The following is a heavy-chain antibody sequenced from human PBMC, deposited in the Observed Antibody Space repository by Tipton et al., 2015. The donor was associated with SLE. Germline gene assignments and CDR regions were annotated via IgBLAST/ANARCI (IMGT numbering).Heavy chain of an antibody. CDR3: ARALKGYDCPHDS. V-gene: IGHV4-39*07. CDR2: IFYSGTT. D-gene: IGHD5-12*01. CDR1: GGSIRSSYNY. Sequence: TLSLTCTVSGGSIRSSYNYWGWIRQPPGKGLEWVASIFYSGTTYYNPSLKSRVTISADTSKNQFSLKLNSVTAADTAVYYCARALKGYDCPHDSWGQGTLVTVSS. J-gene: IGHJ4*02.